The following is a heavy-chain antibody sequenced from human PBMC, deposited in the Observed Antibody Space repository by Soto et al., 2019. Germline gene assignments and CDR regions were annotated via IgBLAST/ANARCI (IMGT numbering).Heavy chain of an antibody. Sequence: ASMKVSCKASGYPFTSSDIVWVRQATGQGLEWMAWMSPNSGYTGCAQKFQGRVTLTRDSSISTAYMELSSLRSEDTAVYYCTRNSGGLSSWGQGTLVTVSS. D-gene: IGHD2-8*02. CDR2: MSPNSGYT. CDR3: TRNSGGLSS. V-gene: IGHV1-8*01. J-gene: IGHJ5*02. CDR1: GYPFTSSD.